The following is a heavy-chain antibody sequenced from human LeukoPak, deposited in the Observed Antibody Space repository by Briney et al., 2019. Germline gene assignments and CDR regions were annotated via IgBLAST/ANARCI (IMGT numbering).Heavy chain of an antibody. Sequence: KTSETLSLTCTVSGGSISSSSYYWGWIRQPPGKGLEWIGYIYHSGSAYYNPSPKSRITISVDRSKNHFSLRLSSVTAADTAVYYCARGFGGNSYLDYWGQGTLVTVSS. CDR3: ARGFGGNSYLDY. D-gene: IGHD4-23*01. CDR2: IYHSGSA. CDR1: GGSISSSSYY. J-gene: IGHJ4*02. V-gene: IGHV4-39*07.